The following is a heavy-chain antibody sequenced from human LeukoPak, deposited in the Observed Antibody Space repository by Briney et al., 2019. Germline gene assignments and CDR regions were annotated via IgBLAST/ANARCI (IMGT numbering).Heavy chain of an antibody. CDR1: GGSISSGGYY. V-gene: IGHV4-31*03. CDR3: ARVVNAEYYDFWSGYSHWFDP. Sequence: SETLSLTCTVSGGSISSGGYYWSWIRQHPGKGLEWIGYIYYSGSTYYNPSLKSRVTISVDTSKNQFSLKLGSVTAADTAVYYCARVVNAEYYDFWSGYSHWFDPWGQGTLVTVSS. D-gene: IGHD3-3*01. J-gene: IGHJ5*02. CDR2: IYYSGST.